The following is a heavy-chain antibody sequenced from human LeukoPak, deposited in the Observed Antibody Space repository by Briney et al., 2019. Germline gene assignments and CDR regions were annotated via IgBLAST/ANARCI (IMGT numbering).Heavy chain of an antibody. CDR2: MSGSGGST. D-gene: IGHD6-19*01. V-gene: IGHV3-23*01. CDR3: ATSPYSSGWYYFDY. Sequence: PARSLTLSCAAYAFTSSIYAMSWDRPAPGEGLEWVSSMSGSGGSTYYADYVKGRFTISRDNSKNTLYLQMNSLRAEDTAVYYCATSPYSSGWYYFDYWGQGTLVTVSS. CDR1: AFTSSIYA. J-gene: IGHJ4*02.